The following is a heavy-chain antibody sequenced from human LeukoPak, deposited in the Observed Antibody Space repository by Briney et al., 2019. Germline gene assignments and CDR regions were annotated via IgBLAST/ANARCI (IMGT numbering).Heavy chain of an antibody. CDR3: ARGSGWLEDF. Sequence: GGSLRLSCAASGFTFSSYWMNWVRQAPGKGLEWVANIKQDGSAENYVDSVKGRFTISRDNAKNSLYLQMNSLRAEDTGVYYCARGSGWLEDFWGQGTLVTVSS. J-gene: IGHJ4*02. D-gene: IGHD6-19*01. CDR1: GFTFSSYW. V-gene: IGHV3-7*01. CDR2: IKQDGSAE.